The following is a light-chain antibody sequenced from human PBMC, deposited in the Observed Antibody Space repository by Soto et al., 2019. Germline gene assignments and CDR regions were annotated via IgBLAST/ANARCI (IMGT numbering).Light chain of an antibody. Sequence: IQMTQFPSTLSASLGERVTIGFRASRSISPWLAWYQQKPGKPPKLLIYGASSLAAGVPSRFSGSGPGTDFTLTISSLQPDDFASYYCQQYSSSTTFGQGTKVDI. J-gene: IGKJ1*01. CDR1: RSISPW. CDR3: QQYSSSTT. CDR2: GAS. V-gene: IGKV1-5*01.